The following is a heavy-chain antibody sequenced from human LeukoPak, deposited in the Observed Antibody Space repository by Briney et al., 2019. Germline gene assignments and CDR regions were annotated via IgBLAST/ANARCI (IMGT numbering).Heavy chain of an antibody. CDR3: ARSGSGSSVTDY. J-gene: IGHJ4*02. CDR1: GGSISTYY. D-gene: IGHD3-10*01. CDR2: IHYSGSS. Sequence: SETLSLTCAVSGGSISTYYWSWIRQPPGKGLEWIGYIHYSGSSNYNPSLKSRVTISLDTSKNQFSLKLSSVTAADTAVYYCARSGSGSSVTDYWGQGTLVTVSS. V-gene: IGHV4-59*01.